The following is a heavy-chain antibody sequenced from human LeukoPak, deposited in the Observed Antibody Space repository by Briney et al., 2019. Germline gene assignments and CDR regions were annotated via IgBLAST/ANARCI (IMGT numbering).Heavy chain of an antibody. D-gene: IGHD2-21*02. CDR3: ASGGIYCGGDCYRHFDC. Sequence: SETLSLTCTVSGAVDSINSYYWTWLRQPAGKGLEWIGRIYASGATNYNPSLKSRVTMSLDTSKNQFSLKLKSVTAADTAVYYCASGGIYCGGDCYRHFDCWGQGTLVTVSS. CDR2: IYASGAT. V-gene: IGHV4-4*07. CDR1: GAVDSINSYY. J-gene: IGHJ4*02.